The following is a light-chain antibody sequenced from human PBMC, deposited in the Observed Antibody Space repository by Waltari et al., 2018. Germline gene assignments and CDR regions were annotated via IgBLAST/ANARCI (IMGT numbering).Light chain of an antibody. J-gene: IGKJ2*01. CDR2: GAS. CDR3: QQYGGT. Sequence: EIVLTQSPGTLSLSPGERATLSCRASQRLSSSYLAWYQQKPGQAPRLLIYGASSRATGIPDRFSGSGSGTDFTLTISRLEPEDFAVYYCQQYGGTFGQGTKLEIK. V-gene: IGKV3-20*01. CDR1: QRLSSSY.